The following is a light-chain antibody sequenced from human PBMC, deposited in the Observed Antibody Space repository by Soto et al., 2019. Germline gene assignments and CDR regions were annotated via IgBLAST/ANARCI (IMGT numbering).Light chain of an antibody. V-gene: IGKV3-20*01. J-gene: IGKJ4*01. Sequence: EIVLTQSPGTLSLSPGERATLSCRASQSISSSYLAWYQQKPGQAPRLLIYGASSRDTGIPDRFSGSGSGTEFTLTISRLEPEDFAVYYCQQYGSSPLTFGGGTKVEIK. CDR3: QQYGSSPLT. CDR1: QSISSSY. CDR2: GAS.